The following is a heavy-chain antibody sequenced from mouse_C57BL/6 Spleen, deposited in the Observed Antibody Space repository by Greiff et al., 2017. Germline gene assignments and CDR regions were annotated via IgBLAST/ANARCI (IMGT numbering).Heavy chain of an antibody. CDR2: INPNNGGT. J-gene: IGHJ3*01. CDR1: GYTFTDYN. Sequence: EVQLQESGPELVKPGASVKIPCKASGYTFTDYNMDWVKQSHGKSLEWIGDINPNNGGTIYNQKFKGKATLTVDKSSSTAYMELRSLPSEDTAVYYCARSPFPFAYWGQGTLVTVSA. CDR3: ARSPFPFAY. V-gene: IGHV1-18*01.